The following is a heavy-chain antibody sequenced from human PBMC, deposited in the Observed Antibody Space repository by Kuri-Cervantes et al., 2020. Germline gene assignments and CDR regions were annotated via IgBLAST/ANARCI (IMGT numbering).Heavy chain of an antibody. V-gene: IGHV4-61*01. D-gene: IGHD3-10*01. J-gene: IGHJ4*02. CDR1: GGSVSTDSHY. CDR2: IYYIGST. Sequence: SETLSLTCTVSGGSVSTDSHYWSWIRQPPGKGLEWIGYIYYIGSTNYNPSLKSRVTISVDTSKNQFSLKLSSVTAADTAVYYCARPIYYGSGSYAFWSQGTLVTVSS. CDR3: ARPIYYGSGSYAF.